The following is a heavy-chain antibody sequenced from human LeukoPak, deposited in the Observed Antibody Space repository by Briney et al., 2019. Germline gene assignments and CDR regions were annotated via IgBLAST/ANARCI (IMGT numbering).Heavy chain of an antibody. CDR1: GGSFSGYY. Sequence: NPSETLSLTCAVYGGSFSGYYWSWIRQPPGKGLEWIGEINNSGSTNYNPSLRSRVTISVDTSKNQFALKLSSVTAADTAVYYCARAFRMYALHNWFDPWGQGTLVTVSS. CDR3: ARAFRMYALHNWFDP. V-gene: IGHV4-34*01. CDR2: INNSGST. D-gene: IGHD2-8*01. J-gene: IGHJ5*02.